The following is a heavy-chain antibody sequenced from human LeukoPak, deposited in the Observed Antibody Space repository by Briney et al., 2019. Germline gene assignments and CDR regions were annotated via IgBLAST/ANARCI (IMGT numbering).Heavy chain of an antibody. CDR2: IYTSGST. Sequence: KTSETLSLTCTVSGGSISSYYWSWIRQPAGKGLEWIGRIYTSGSTNYNPSLKSRVTMSVDTSKNQFSLKLSSVTAADTAVYYCARSSIAVAGRDNWSDPWGQGTLVTVSS. CDR3: ARSSIAVAGRDNWSDP. D-gene: IGHD6-19*01. CDR1: GGSISSYY. V-gene: IGHV4-4*07. J-gene: IGHJ5*02.